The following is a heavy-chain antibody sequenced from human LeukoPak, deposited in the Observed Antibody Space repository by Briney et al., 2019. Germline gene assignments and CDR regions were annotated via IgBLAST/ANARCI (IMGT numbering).Heavy chain of an antibody. J-gene: IGHJ4*02. CDR2: IYYSGST. Sequence: SETLSLTCTVSGGSISSYYWSWIRQPPGKGLEWIGYIYYSGSTNYNPSLKSRVTISVDTSKNQFSLKLSSVTAADTAVNYCATHSSNFDYWGQGTLVTVSS. V-gene: IGHV4-59*01. CDR3: ATHSSNFDY. D-gene: IGHD6-13*01. CDR1: GGSISSYY.